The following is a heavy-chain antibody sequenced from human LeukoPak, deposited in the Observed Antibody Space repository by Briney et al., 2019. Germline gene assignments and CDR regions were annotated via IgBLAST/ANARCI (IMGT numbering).Heavy chain of an antibody. CDR2: INPNTGGA. CDR1: GYSFTEYY. CDR3: AREDLVEVVAAYVR. Sequence: ASVNLSLQASGYSFTEYYIHWVRQAPGQGLEWMGWINPNTGGARSAQMFQGRVSLTRDTSIRTVYMELTRLQSDDTAVYYCAREDLVEVVAAYVRWGKGTLVAVSS. J-gene: IGHJ4*02. V-gene: IGHV1-2*02. D-gene: IGHD2-15*01.